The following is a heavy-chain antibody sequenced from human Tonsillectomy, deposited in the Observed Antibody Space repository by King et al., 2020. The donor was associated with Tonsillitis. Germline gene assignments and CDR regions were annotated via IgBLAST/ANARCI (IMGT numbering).Heavy chain of an antibody. V-gene: IGHV3-21*06. CDR3: ARGNSGSYQRDDALDI. D-gene: IGHD1-26*01. J-gene: IGHJ3*02. CDR2: ISPNSDYI. Sequence: VQLVESGGGLVEPGGSLRLSCTASGFTFSGYSMNWVRQAPGKGPEWVSSISPNSDYIYYADPLKGRFTVSRENAKNSLYLQMNSLGAEDTAVYYCARGNSGSYQRDDALDIWGRGTGVTVSA. CDR1: GFTFSGYS.